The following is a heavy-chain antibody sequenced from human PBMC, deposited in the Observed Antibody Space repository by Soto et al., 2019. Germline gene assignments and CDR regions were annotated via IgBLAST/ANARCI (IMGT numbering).Heavy chain of an antibody. J-gene: IGHJ4*02. CDR2: IYYSGSS. CDR1: GGSISSSSYY. Sequence: PSETLSLTCTVSGGSISSSSYYWGWIRQPPGKGLDWIGSIYYSGSSYYNPSLKSRVTISVDTSKNQFSLKLNSVTAADTAVYYCVSPEGYYDSSGYTLDFWGQGTLVTVS. V-gene: IGHV4-39*01. D-gene: IGHD3-22*01. CDR3: VSPEGYYDSSGYTLDF.